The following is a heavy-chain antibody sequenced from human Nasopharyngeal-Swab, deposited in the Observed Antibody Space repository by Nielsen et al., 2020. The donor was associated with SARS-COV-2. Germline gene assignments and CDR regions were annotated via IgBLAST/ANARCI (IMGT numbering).Heavy chain of an antibody. D-gene: IGHD6-6*01. CDR3: ARSKAAHNWFDP. J-gene: IGHJ5*02. CDR1: GGSISSSSYY. V-gene: IGHV4-61*01. CDR2: IYYSGST. Sequence: GSLRLSCTVSGGSISSSSYYWSWIRQPPGKGLEWIGYIYYSGSTNYNPSLKSRVTISVDTSKNQFSLKLSSVTAADTAVYYCARSKAAHNWFDPWGQGTLVTVSS.